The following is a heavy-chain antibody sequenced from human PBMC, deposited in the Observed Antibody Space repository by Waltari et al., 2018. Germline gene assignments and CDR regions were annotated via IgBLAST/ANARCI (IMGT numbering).Heavy chain of an antibody. D-gene: IGHD1-1*01. Sequence: EVYLEQSGGGLVQPGGSLKLSCAASGATIDSNYMNWIRQAPGKRLQWVSVIFADGTTHYADSVGGRFAISRDTAENTLYLQLSGLRADDAGFYYCARAGHPNSWGQGALVTVSS. CDR1: GATIDSNY. J-gene: IGHJ1*01. CDR2: IFADGTT. CDR3: ARAGHPNS. V-gene: IGHV3-66*02.